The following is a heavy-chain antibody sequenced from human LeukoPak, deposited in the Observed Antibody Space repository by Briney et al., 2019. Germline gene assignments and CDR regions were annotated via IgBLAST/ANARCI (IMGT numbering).Heavy chain of an antibody. D-gene: IGHD6-13*01. V-gene: IGHV5-51*01. Sequence: GESLKISCKGSGDTFSTYWIGWVRQLPGKGLEWMGIIYPGDSETRYSPSFQGQVTMSVDKSSSTAYLQWSSLKASDTAMYYCARQRNKGIAAAGTYVYWGQGTLVTVSS. J-gene: IGHJ4*02. CDR1: GDTFSTYW. CDR3: ARQRNKGIAAAGTYVY. CDR2: IYPGDSET.